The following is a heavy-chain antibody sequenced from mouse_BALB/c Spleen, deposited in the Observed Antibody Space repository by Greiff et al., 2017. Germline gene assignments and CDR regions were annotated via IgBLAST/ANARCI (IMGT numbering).Heavy chain of an antibody. Sequence: VQLQQSAAELARPGASVKMSCKASGYTFTSYTMHWVKQRTGQGLEWIGYINPSSGYTEYNQKFKDKTTLTADKSSSTAYMQLSSLTSEDSAVYYCARSWDGSFDYWGQGTTLTVSS. V-gene: IGHV1-4*02. CDR2: INPSSGYT. CDR1: GYTFTSYT. CDR3: ARSWDGSFDY. J-gene: IGHJ2*01. D-gene: IGHD2-3*01.